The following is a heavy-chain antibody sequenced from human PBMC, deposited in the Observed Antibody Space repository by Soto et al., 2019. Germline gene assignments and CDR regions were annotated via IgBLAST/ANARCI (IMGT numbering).Heavy chain of an antibody. J-gene: IGHJ3*02. V-gene: IGHV3-48*03. CDR1: GFTFSSYE. CDR2: ISSSGSTI. CDR3: ATANWDAFDI. Sequence: GGSLRLSCAASGFTFSSYEMNWVRQAPGKGLEWVSYISSSGSTIYYADSVKGRFTISRDNAKNSLYLQMNSLRAEDTAVYYCATANWDAFDIWGQGKMVTVSS. D-gene: IGHD7-27*01.